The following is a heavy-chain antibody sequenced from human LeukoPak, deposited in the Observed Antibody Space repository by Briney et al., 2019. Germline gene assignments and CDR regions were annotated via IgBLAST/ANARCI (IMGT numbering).Heavy chain of an antibody. CDR3: AREHFIAVAVFDY. V-gene: IGHV3-21*01. Sequence: PGGSLRLSCAASGFTFSSYSVNWVRQAPGKGLEWVSSISSSSSYIHYADSVKGRFTISRDNAKNSLYLQMNSLRAEDTAVYYCAREHFIAVAVFDYWGQGTLVTVSS. D-gene: IGHD6-19*01. CDR1: GFTFSSYS. CDR2: ISSSSSYI. J-gene: IGHJ4*02.